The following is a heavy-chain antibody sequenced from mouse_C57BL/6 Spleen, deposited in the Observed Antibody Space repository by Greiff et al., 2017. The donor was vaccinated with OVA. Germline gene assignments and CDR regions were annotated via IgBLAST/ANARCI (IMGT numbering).Heavy chain of an antibody. V-gene: IGHV3-6*01. D-gene: IGHD1-1*01. Sequence: EVKLEESGPGLVKPSQSLSLTCSVTGYSITSGYYWNWIRQFPGNKLEWMGYISYDGSNNYNPSLKNRISITRDTSKNQFFLKLNSVTTEDTATYYCARERITTVVYFDYWGQGTTLTVSS. J-gene: IGHJ2*01. CDR2: ISYDGSN. CDR1: GYSITSGYY. CDR3: ARERITTVVYFDY.